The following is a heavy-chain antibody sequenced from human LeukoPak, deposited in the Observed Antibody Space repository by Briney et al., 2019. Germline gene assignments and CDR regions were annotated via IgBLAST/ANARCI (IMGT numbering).Heavy chain of an antibody. CDR3: ARLTDCIGVRTHFDS. Sequence: SETRSFTVRVLDTALPATGSAGCGSRQHPGRGLEWIGSISYSGSTYYNPSLKSRVAISVDKSMSQFSLKLSSVTPADTAIYYCARLTDCIGVRTHFDSWGQGTLVTVSS. V-gene: IGHV4-39*01. CDR1: DTALPATGSA. CDR2: ISYSGST. J-gene: IGHJ4*02. D-gene: IGHD2-15*01.